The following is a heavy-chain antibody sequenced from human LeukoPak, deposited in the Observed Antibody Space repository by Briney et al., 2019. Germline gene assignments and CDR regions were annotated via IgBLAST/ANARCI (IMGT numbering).Heavy chain of an antibody. D-gene: IGHD3-10*01. Sequence: GGSLRLSCAASGFTFSDYGMHWVRQAPGKGLEWVAVISCDGSNKYYADSVKGLFTISRDNSKNTMYLQMNSLGVDDTAVYYCAKGITSNDAFDIWGQGTMVTVS. CDR3: AKGITSNDAFDI. CDR2: ISCDGSNK. CDR1: GFTFSDYG. J-gene: IGHJ3*02. V-gene: IGHV3-30*18.